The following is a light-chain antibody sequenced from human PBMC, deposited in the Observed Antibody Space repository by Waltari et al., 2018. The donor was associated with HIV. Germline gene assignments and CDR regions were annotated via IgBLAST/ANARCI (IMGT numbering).Light chain of an antibody. V-gene: IGKV4-1*01. CDR2: WAS. CDR3: QQYHSVPYT. J-gene: IGKJ2*01. Sequence: DVVVTQFPDSLTMSVGETATLSCKSSESLVDRLNNKNNLAWYQHRAGQRPKLLIYWASTRGSGVPDRFSGSGSETDFTLTISSLQPEDVAVYFCQQYHSVPYTFGQGTKVEVK. CDR1: ESLVDRLNNKNN.